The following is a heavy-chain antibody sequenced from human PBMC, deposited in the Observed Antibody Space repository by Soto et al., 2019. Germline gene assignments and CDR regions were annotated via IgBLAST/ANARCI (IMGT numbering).Heavy chain of an antibody. J-gene: IGHJ5*02. V-gene: IGHV1-46*03. CDR3: ARDSPGYCSSTSCSKGWFDP. CDR1: GYTFTSYY. Sequence: ASVKVSCKASGYTFTSYYMHWVRQAPGQGLEWMGIINPSGGSTSYAQKFQGRVTMTRDTSTSTVYMELSSLRSEDTAVYYCARDSPGYCSSTSCSKGWFDPWGQGTLVTVSS. D-gene: IGHD2-2*01. CDR2: INPSGGST.